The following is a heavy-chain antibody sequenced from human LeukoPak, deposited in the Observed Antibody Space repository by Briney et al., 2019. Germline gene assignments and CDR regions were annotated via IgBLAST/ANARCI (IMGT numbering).Heavy chain of an antibody. CDR1: GYTFTSYY. V-gene: IGHV1-18*04. CDR2: ISAYNGNT. CDR3: ARSPYYYDSSGYYHY. Sequence: ASVKVSCKASGYTFTSYYMHWVRQAPGQGLEWMGWISAYNGNTNYAQKLQGRVTMTTDTSTSTAYMELRSLRSDDTAVYYCARSPYYYDSSGYYHYWGQGTLVTVSS. D-gene: IGHD3-22*01. J-gene: IGHJ4*02.